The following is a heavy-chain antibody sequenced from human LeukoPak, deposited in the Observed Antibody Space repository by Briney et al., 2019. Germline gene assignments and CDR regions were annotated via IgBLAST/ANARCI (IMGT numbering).Heavy chain of an antibody. CDR2: ISYDGRQN. V-gene: IGHV3-30*03. Sequence: GGSLRLSCAASGFTFSSYGMHWVRQAPGKGLEWVAVISYDGRQNYYADSVKGRFTISRDNSKNTLYLQMNSLRDEDSAAYYCARVYLERLTAGYFDPWGQGTWVTVSP. CDR1: GFTFSSYG. J-gene: IGHJ4*02. D-gene: IGHD2-8*01. CDR3: ARVYLERLTAGYFDP.